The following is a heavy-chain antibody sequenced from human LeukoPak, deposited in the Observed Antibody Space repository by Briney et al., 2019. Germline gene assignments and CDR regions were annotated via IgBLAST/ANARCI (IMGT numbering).Heavy chain of an antibody. Sequence: PGGSLRLSCAASGFTFSSYAMSWVRQAPGMGLEWVSVISGSGNNTYYADSVKGRFTISRDNSRNTLYLQMSSLRAEGTAIYYCAKGWVVPAATPYFDYWGQGTPVTVSS. CDR2: ISGSGNNT. CDR3: AKGWVVPAATPYFDY. J-gene: IGHJ4*02. CDR1: GFTFSSYA. V-gene: IGHV3-23*01. D-gene: IGHD2-2*01.